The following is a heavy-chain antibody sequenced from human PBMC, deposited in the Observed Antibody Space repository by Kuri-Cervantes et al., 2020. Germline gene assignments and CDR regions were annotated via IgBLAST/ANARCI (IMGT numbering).Heavy chain of an antibody. CDR1: GFTFSSYS. D-gene: IGHD3-10*01. CDR3: ARDRHYNSGTYWKIDAFDI. Sequence: GESLKISCAASGFTFSSYSMNWVRQAPGKGLEWVSSISSSSSYIYYADSVKGRFTISRDNAKNSLYLQMNSLRAEDTAVYYCARDRHYNSGTYWKIDAFDIWGQGTMVTVSS. V-gene: IGHV3-21*01. CDR2: ISSSSSYI. J-gene: IGHJ3*02.